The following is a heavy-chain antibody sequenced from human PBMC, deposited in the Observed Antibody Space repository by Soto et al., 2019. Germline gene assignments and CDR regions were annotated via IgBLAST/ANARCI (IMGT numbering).Heavy chain of an antibody. D-gene: IGHD2-8*01. V-gene: IGHV1-8*01. J-gene: IGHJ4*02. Sequence: GASVKVSCKASGYTFTSYDINWVRQATGQGLEWMGWMNPNSGNTGYAQKFQGRVTMTRNTSISTAYMELSSLRSEYTAVYYCARAHCTNGVCFGFDYWGQGTLVTVSS. CDR3: ARAHCTNGVCFGFDY. CDR2: MNPNSGNT. CDR1: GYTFTSYD.